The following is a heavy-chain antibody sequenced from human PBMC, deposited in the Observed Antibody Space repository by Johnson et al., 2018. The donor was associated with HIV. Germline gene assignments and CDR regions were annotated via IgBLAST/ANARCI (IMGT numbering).Heavy chain of an antibody. Sequence: EVQLVESGGGLVQPGRSLRLSCAASGFTFDDYAMHWVRQAPGKGLEWVSGISWNSGSIGYADSVKGRFTISRDNAKKSLYLQMNSLRAEDTAVYYCARGRYAFDIWGQGTMVTVSS. V-gene: IGHV3-9*01. J-gene: IGHJ3*02. CDR2: ISWNSGSI. CDR1: GFTFDDYA. CDR3: ARGRYAFDI.